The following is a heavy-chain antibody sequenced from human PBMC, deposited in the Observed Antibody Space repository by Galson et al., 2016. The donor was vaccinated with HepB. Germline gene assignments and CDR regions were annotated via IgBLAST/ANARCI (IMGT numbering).Heavy chain of an antibody. J-gene: IGHJ6*02. CDR3: ARAGESPPSGADYGMDV. Sequence: SLRLSCADSGLTFSNYCMNWVRQAPGKGLEWVSSISTSGTYIYYADSVKGRFTISRDNARNSLYLQMTSLRAEDTAVYYCARAGESPPSGADYGMDVWGQGTTVTVSS. CDR1: GLTFSNYC. D-gene: IGHD1-1*01. CDR2: ISTSGTYI. V-gene: IGHV3-21*01.